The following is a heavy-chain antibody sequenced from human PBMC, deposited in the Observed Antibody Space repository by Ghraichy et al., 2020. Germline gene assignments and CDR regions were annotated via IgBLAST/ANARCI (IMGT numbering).Heavy chain of an antibody. Sequence: SVKVSCKASGGTFSSYAISWVRQAPGQVLEWMGRIIPILGIANYAQKFQGRVTITADKSTSTAYMELSSLRSEDTAVYYCAREGTEPSRYWYFDLWGRGTLVTVSS. CDR1: GGTFSSYA. CDR3: AREGTEPSRYWYFDL. J-gene: IGHJ2*01. V-gene: IGHV1-69*04. D-gene: IGHD1-14*01. CDR2: IIPILGIA.